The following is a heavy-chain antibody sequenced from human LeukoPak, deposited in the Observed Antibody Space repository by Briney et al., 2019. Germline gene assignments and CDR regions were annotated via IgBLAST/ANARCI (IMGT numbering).Heavy chain of an antibody. CDR3: TRGSVLLSLHY. D-gene: IGHD2-15*01. CDR2: INPNSGGT. J-gene: IGHJ4*02. Sequence: GASVKVSCKASGYTFTGYYMHWVRQAPGQGLEWMGWINPNSGGTNYAQKFQGRVTVTRDTFISTAYMELSRLRSDDTAVYYCTRGSVLLSLHYWGQGTLVTVSS. CDR1: GYTFTGYY. V-gene: IGHV1-2*02.